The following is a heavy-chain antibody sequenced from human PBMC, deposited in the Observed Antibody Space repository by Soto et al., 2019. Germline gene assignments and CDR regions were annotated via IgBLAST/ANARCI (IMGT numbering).Heavy chain of an antibody. J-gene: IGHJ4*02. CDR1: GYSFTTKW. D-gene: IGHD5-18*01. V-gene: IGHV5-51*01. CDR3: ARFYAGHSNPFHFDY. Sequence: PGESLKISCQVSGYSFTTKWVGWVRQMPGKGLEWMGMIYPGDSDTRYGPSFEGLVTISADRSTSTAYLLWNTLKTSDTAMYYCARFYAGHSNPFHFDYWGQGSQVTVSS. CDR2: IYPGDSDT.